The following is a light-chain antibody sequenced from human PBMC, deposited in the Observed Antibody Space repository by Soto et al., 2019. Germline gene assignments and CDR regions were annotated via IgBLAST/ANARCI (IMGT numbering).Light chain of an antibody. J-gene: IGLJ1*01. CDR2: EVS. V-gene: IGLV2-8*01. CDR1: SSDVGGYNH. Sequence: QSALTQPASVSGSPGQSITISCTGTSSDVGGYNHVSWYQQHPGKAPKLIIYEVSKRPSGVPDRFSGSKSGNTASLTVSGLQAEDEGDYYCCSYGGGNNFYVFGTGTKLTVL. CDR3: CSYGGGNNFYV.